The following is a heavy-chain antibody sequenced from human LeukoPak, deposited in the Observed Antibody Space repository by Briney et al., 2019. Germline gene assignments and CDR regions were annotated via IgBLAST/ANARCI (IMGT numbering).Heavy chain of an antibody. J-gene: IGHJ5*02. CDR1: GYTFASYG. Sequence: GASVKVSCKASGYTFASYGISWVRQAPGRGLEWMGWISPYNGKTNYAQKLQGRVTMTTDTSTSTAYMELRSLRSDDTAVYYCARDPGFGELLSYWFDPWGQGTLVTVSS. D-gene: IGHD3-10*01. V-gene: IGHV1-18*01. CDR2: ISPYNGKT. CDR3: ARDPGFGELLSYWFDP.